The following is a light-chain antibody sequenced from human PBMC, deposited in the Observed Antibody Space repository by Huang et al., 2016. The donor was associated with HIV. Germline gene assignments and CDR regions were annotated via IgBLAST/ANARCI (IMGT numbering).Light chain of an antibody. CDR1: QNLLHSNGDNY. Sequence: DIVMTQSPLSLPVTPGEPASISCRSSQNLLHSNGDNYLDWYLQKPGQSPHLLIYLGSNRASGVPDRFSGSGSGTDFTLKIGRVEAEDVGVYYCMQALQTPWTFGQGTKVEIK. V-gene: IGKV2-28*01. J-gene: IGKJ1*01. CDR3: MQALQTPWT. CDR2: LGS.